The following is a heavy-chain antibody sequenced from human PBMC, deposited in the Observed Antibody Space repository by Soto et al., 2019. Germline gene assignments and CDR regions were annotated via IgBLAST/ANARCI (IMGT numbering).Heavy chain of an antibody. CDR1: GFSFTNFA. J-gene: IGHJ4*02. V-gene: IGHV3-23*01. CDR2: IGASGDIT. CDR3: EKDDFTDRGDDYFDY. D-gene: IGHD2-21*02. Sequence: GGSLRLSCAASGFSFTNFAMSWVRQAPGKGLEWVAGIGASGDITWYADSVKGRLSISRDNSKNTLYLQLNSLRFEDTAVYYCEKDDFTDRGDDYFDYWGPGTLVTVSS.